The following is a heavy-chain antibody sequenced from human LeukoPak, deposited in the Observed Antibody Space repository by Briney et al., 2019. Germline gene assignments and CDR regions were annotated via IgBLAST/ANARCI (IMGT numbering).Heavy chain of an antibody. Sequence: PSETLSLTCAVSGGSISSGDYSWSWIRQPPGKGLEWIGYIYHSGSTYYNPSLKSRVTISVDRSKNQFSLKLSSVTAADTAVYYCARERVVPAAIGIYYYYGMDVWGQGTTVTVSS. CDR3: ARERVVPAAIGIYYYYGMDV. J-gene: IGHJ6*02. CDR2: IYHSGST. D-gene: IGHD2-2*01. V-gene: IGHV4-30-2*01. CDR1: GGSISSGDYS.